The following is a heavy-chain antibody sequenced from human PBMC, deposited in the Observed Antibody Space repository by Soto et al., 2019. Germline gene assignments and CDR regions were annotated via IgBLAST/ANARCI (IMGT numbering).Heavy chain of an antibody. V-gene: IGHV1-18*01. D-gene: IGHD2-2*01. CDR2: ISAYNGNT. J-gene: IGHJ6*02. CDR3: AIDRYFSSTSCHYYYGMDV. CDR1: GYTFTSYG. Sequence: GASVKVSCKASGYTFTSYGISWVRQAPGQGLEWMGWISAYNGNTNYAQKLQGRVTMTTDTSTSTAYMELRSLRSDDTAVYYCAIDRYFSSTSCHYYYGMDVWGQGTTVTVSS.